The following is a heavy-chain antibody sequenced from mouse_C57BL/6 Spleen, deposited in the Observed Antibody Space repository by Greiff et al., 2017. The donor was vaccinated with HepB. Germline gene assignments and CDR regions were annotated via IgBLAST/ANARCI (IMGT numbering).Heavy chain of an antibody. J-gene: IGHJ2*01. D-gene: IGHD1-1*01. V-gene: IGHV5-17*01. CDR3: AKPYDYGSSGYFDY. CDR2: ISSGSSTI. CDR1: GFTFSDYG. Sequence: EVMLVESGGGLVKPGGSLKLSCAASGFTFSDYGMHWVRQAPEKGLEWVAYISSGSSTIYYADTVKGRFTISRDNAKNTRFLQMTSLRSEDTAMYYCAKPYDYGSSGYFDYWGQGTTLTVSS.